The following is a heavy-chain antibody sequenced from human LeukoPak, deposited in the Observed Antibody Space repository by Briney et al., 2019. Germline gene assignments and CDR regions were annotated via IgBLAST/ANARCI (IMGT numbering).Heavy chain of an antibody. J-gene: IGHJ5*02. CDR3: ARDRELERNCFDP. V-gene: IGHV3-66*01. Sequence: GGSLRLSCAASGFSVSSNYMSWVRQAPGKGLEWVSVIYSGGTGASTYYADSVKGRFTISRDDSKNTLYLQMNSLRAEDTAVYCCARDRELERNCFDPWGQGTLVIVSS. CDR1: GFSVSSNY. D-gene: IGHD1-1*01. CDR2: IYSGGTGAST.